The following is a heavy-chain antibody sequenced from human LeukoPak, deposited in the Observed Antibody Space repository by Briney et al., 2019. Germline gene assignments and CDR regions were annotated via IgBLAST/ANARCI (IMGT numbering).Heavy chain of an antibody. V-gene: IGHV1-2*02. CDR3: TRDINWNYGY. Sequence: ASVKVSCKASGCTFTDSYMDWVRQAPGQGLEWMGWINPNSGDTNYAQKFQGRVTMTRDTSISTAYMELSRLTSDDTAVYYCTRDINWNYGYWGQGTLVTVSS. J-gene: IGHJ4*02. CDR1: GCTFTDSY. CDR2: INPNSGDT. D-gene: IGHD1-7*01.